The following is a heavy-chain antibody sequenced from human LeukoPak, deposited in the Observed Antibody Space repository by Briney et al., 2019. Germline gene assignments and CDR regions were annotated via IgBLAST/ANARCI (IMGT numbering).Heavy chain of an antibody. J-gene: IGHJ4*02. Sequence: ASVKVSCKASGYTFTSSDINWVRQATGQGLEWMGWMNTNSGNTGYAQKFQGRVTMTRNTSISTAYMELSSLRSGDTAVYYCARGRLGYCSGGSCYYPYWGQGTLVTVSS. D-gene: IGHD2-15*01. V-gene: IGHV1-8*01. CDR2: MNTNSGNT. CDR1: GYTFTSSD. CDR3: ARGRLGYCSGGSCYYPY.